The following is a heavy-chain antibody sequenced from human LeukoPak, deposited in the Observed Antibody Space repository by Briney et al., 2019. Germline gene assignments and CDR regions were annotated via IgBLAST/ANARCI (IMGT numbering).Heavy chain of an antibody. CDR1: GFTFSDYT. J-gene: IGHJ4*02. CDR3: ARDPYYVDY. CDR2: ISSTSTTI. V-gene: IGHV3-48*04. D-gene: IGHD3-16*01. Sequence: PGGSLRLSCAASGFTFSDYTMNWVRQAPGKGLEWVSYISSTSTTIYYADSVKGRFTISRDNAKNSLYLQMNSLRAEDTAVYYCARDPYYVDYWGQGTLVTVSS.